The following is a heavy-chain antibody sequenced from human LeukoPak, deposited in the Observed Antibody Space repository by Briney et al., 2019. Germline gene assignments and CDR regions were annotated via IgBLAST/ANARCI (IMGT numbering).Heavy chain of an antibody. Sequence: PGGSLRLSCAASGFTFSSYAMSWVRQAPGKGLEWVSAISGSGVSTYYADSVKGRFTISRDNSKSTLYLQMNSLRAKDTAVYYCAKCPRYSSSWYFDYWGQGTLVTVSS. D-gene: IGHD6-13*01. V-gene: IGHV3-23*01. CDR2: ISGSGVST. J-gene: IGHJ4*02. CDR1: GFTFSSYA. CDR3: AKCPRYSSSWYFDY.